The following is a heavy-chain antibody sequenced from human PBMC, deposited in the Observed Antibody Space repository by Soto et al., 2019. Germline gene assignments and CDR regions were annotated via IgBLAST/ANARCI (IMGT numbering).Heavy chain of an antibody. V-gene: IGHV1-69*13. CDR3: ATDPPHCTNGVCPYYYYGMGV. J-gene: IGHJ6*02. CDR1: GGTFSSYA. Sequence: SVKVSCKASGGTFSSYAISWVRQAPGQGLEWMGGIIPIFGTANYAQKFQGRVTITADGSTSTAYMELSSLRSEDTAVYYCATDPPHCTNGVCPYYYYGMGVWGQGTTVTVSS. D-gene: IGHD2-8*01. CDR2: IIPIFGTA.